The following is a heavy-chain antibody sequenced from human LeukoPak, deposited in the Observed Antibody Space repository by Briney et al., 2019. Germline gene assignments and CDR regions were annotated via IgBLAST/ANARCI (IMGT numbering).Heavy chain of an antibody. CDR2: ISGSGGST. D-gene: IGHD1-1*01. CDR3: ARVIMRNDVALDY. J-gene: IGHJ4*02. CDR1: GFTFSSYV. V-gene: IGHV3-23*01. Sequence: GGSLRLSCAASGFTFSSYVMSWVRQAPGKGVEWVSAISGSGGSTYYADSVKGRFTISRDNSKSTLSLQINSLRTEDTAVYYCARVIMRNDVALDYWGQGTLVTVSS.